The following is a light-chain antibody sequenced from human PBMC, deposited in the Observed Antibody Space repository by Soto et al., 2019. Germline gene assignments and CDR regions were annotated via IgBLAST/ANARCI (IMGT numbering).Light chain of an antibody. Sequence: EIMLTQSPYTLSLSPGEGASLSCRASQSVHTFLAWYQQKPGQAPRLLIYGASTRATGVPARFSGSGSGTDFTLTISSLEPEDFAVYYCHQRSNWPPDTFGQGTRLEIK. V-gene: IGKV3-11*01. CDR3: HQRSNWPPDT. J-gene: IGKJ5*01. CDR1: QSVHTF. CDR2: GAS.